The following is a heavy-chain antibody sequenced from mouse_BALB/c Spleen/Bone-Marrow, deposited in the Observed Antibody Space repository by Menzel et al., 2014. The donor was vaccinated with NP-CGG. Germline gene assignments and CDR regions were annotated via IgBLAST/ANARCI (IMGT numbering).Heavy chain of an antibody. D-gene: IGHD4-1*01. Sequence: EVQLVESGGGLVKPGGSLKLSCAASGFTFSSYAMSWVRQTPEKRLEWVATISSGGNYTYYPDSVKGRFTISRDNAKNTLYLQMSGLRSEDTAMYYCASTGYFFDYWGQGTTLTVSS. CDR1: GFTFSSYA. V-gene: IGHV5-9-3*01. CDR2: ISSGGNYT. CDR3: ASTGYFFDY. J-gene: IGHJ2*01.